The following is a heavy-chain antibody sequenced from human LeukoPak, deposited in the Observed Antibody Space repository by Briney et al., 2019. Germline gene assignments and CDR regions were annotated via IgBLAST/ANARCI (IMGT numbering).Heavy chain of an antibody. CDR3: ARLGCNHWDLDF. Sequence: PGGSLRLSCIASEFIFSNYWMTWVRQSPGRGLEWVASIRDDGGHKGYIDSVKGRFSVSRDNPRNSLYLQMNRLTAEDTAVYYCARLGCNHWDLDFWGQGAQVTVSS. CDR1: EFIFSNYW. J-gene: IGHJ4*02. V-gene: IGHV3-7*01. CDR2: IRDDGGHK. D-gene: IGHD1-14*01.